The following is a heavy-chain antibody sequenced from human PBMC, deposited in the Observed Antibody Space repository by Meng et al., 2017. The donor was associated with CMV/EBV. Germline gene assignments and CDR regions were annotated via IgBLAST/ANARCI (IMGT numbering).Heavy chain of an antibody. CDR1: GASISSGDYY. V-gene: IGHV4-61*08. D-gene: IGHD3-10*01. J-gene: IGHJ6*02. Sequence: SETLSLTCTVSGASISSGDYYWSWIRQPPGKGLEYLGYIYYSGSTNYNPSLKSRVTISVDTSKNQFSLKLSSVTAADTAVYYCARDRRVRGVIGYYYYGMDVWGQGTTVTVSS. CDR2: IYYSGST. CDR3: ARDRRVRGVIGYYYYGMDV.